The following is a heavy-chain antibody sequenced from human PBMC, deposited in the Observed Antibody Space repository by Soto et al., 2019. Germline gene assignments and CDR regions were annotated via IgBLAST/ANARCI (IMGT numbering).Heavy chain of an antibody. CDR3: AKLLTGDRNDAFDI. V-gene: IGHV3-43*02. Sequence: GESLKISCAASGFTFDDYATHWVRQAPGKGLEWVSLISGDGGSTYYADSVKGRFTISRDNSKNSLYLQMNSLRTEDTALYYCAKLLTGDRNDAFDIWGQGTMVTVSS. CDR1: GFTFDDYA. D-gene: IGHD7-27*01. CDR2: ISGDGGST. J-gene: IGHJ3*02.